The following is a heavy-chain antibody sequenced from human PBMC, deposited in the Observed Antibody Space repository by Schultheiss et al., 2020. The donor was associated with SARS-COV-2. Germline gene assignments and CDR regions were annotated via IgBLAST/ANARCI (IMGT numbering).Heavy chain of an antibody. CDR2: ISAYSGGT. Sequence: ASVKVSCKASGGTFSSYAISWVRQAPGQGLEWMGWISAYSGGTNYAQKFQGWVTMTRDTSISTAYMELSRLRSDDTAVYYCARGYDILTGYPGSSEYAFDIWGQGTMVTVSS. CDR3: ARGYDILTGYPGSSEYAFDI. CDR1: GGTFSSYA. D-gene: IGHD3-9*01. J-gene: IGHJ3*02. V-gene: IGHV1-2*04.